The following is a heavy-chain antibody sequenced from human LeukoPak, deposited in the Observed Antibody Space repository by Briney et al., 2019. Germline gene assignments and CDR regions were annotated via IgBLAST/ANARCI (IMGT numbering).Heavy chain of an antibody. CDR1: GDSITAYY. CDR2: FFYSGTT. Sequence: PSETLSLTCTVSGDSITAYYWSWIRQPPGKGLEWIGYFFYSGTTNYNPSLRSRVTISVDTSKNQFSLKLSSVTAADTAVYYCAREALKRGYSYGYPYYYYMDVWGKGTTVTVSS. D-gene: IGHD5-18*01. V-gene: IGHV4-59*01. CDR3: AREALKRGYSYGYPYYYYMDV. J-gene: IGHJ6*03.